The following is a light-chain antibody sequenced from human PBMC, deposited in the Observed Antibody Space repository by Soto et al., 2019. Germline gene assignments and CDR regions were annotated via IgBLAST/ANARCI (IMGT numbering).Light chain of an antibody. CDR1: QSLVKSDGNTY. CDR3: LQGTRWAPT. CDR2: GVS. V-gene: IGKV2-30*01. J-gene: IGKJ2*01. Sequence: VGMTQSPLSLPVTVGQPASISCRSSQSLVKSDGNTYLNWFQQRPGQSPRGLIYGVSNRASGVPDRFSGSGSGPDFTLTISRVEDEDVGIYYCLQGTRWAPTFGQWTKLEIK.